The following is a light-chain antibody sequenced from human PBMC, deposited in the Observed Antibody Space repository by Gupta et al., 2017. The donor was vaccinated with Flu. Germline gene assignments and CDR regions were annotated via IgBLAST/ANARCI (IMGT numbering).Light chain of an antibody. CDR2: DDD. Sequence: RVTISCSGGSSNIGDNAVTWYQHFPGKAPKLLIHDDDLLPSGISDRFSGSKSATSAALAISGLQTGDEADYYCAAWDGSLSVWVFGGGTKLIVL. CDR3: AAWDGSLSVWV. CDR1: SSNIGDNA. J-gene: IGLJ3*02. V-gene: IGLV1-36*01.